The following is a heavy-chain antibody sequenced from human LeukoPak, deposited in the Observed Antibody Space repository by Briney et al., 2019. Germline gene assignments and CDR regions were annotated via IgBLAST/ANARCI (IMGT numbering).Heavy chain of an antibody. V-gene: IGHV1-8*01. D-gene: IGHD3-16*02. CDR3: ERGGGRYRSNAFDI. Sequence: GASVKVSCKASGYTFTSYVINWVRQATGQGLEWMGWMNPNSGNTGYAQKFQGRVTMTRNTSISTAYMELSSWRSEDTAVYYCERGGGRYRSNAFDIWGQGTMVTVS. CDR2: MNPNSGNT. J-gene: IGHJ3*02. CDR1: GYTFTSYV.